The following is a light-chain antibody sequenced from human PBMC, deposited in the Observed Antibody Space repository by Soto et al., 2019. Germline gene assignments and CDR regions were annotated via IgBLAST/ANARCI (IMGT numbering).Light chain of an antibody. CDR3: QQYFRPWT. CDR2: WAS. CDR1: QSVLYSSNNKNY. V-gene: IGKV4-1*01. Sequence: DIVMTQSPDSLAVSLGERATINCKSSQSVLYSSNNKNYLAWYQQKPGQPPKLLIYWASTRESGVPDRFSGRGSGTYFTLTISSLQAEDVAVYYCQQYFRPWTFGPGTKVEIK. J-gene: IGKJ1*01.